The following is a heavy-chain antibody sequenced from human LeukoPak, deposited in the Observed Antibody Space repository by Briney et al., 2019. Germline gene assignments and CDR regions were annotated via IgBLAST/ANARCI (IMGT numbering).Heavy chain of an antibody. D-gene: IGHD1-1*01. CDR1: GYTFTSYY. Sequence: ASVKVSCKASGYTFTSYYMHWVRQAPGQGLEWMGIINPSGGSTSYAQKFQGRVTMTRDTSTSTVYMELSSLGSEDTAVYYCAKSHLRAANPNDLFRPWGQGTLVTVSS. CDR3: AKSHLRAANPNDLFRP. V-gene: IGHV1-46*01. CDR2: INPSGGST. J-gene: IGHJ5*02.